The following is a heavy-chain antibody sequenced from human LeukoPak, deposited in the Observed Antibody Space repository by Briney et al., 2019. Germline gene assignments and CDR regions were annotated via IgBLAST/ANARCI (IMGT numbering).Heavy chain of an antibody. CDR3: ARGGYSSSWYWFDP. CDR2: ITPIFGTA. V-gene: IGHV1-69*05. J-gene: IGHJ5*02. D-gene: IGHD6-13*01. Sequence: ASVKVSCKASGGTFSSYAISWVRQAPGQGLEWMGRITPIFGTANYAQKFQGRVTITTDESTSTAYMELSSLRSEDTAVYYCARGGYSSSWYWFDPWGQGTLVTVSS. CDR1: GGTFSSYA.